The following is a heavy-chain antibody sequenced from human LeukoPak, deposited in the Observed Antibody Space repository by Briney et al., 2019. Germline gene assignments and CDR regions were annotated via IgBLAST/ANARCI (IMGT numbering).Heavy chain of an antibody. V-gene: IGHV4-39*01. CDR1: GGSISSSSYY. CDR3: ARSSGYCSGGSCYSGGVYYFDY. Sequence: PSETLSLTCTVSGGSISSSSYYWGWIRQPLGKGLEWIGSIYYSGSSHYNPSLKSRVTMSVDTSKDQFSLKLSSVTAADTAVYYCARSSGYCSGGSCYSGGVYYFDYWGQGTLVTVSS. D-gene: IGHD2-15*01. J-gene: IGHJ4*02. CDR2: IYYSGSS.